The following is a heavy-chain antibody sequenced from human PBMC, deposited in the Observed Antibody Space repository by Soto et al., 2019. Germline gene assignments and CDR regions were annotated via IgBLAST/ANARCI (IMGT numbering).Heavy chain of an antibody. Sequence: QITLKESGPTRVKPTQTLTLTCTFSGFSLTARPVGVGWIRQPPGKALERLALIYWDDDKRYSPSLKSRLTITKXXSXNLXVLTMTNMDPVDTATYYCAHRADLQGNWNGGYFDYWGPGALVTVSS. D-gene: IGHD1-1*01. J-gene: IGHJ4*02. CDR1: GFSLTARPVG. V-gene: IGHV2-5*02. CDR3: AHRADLQGNWNGGYFDY. CDR2: IYWDDDK.